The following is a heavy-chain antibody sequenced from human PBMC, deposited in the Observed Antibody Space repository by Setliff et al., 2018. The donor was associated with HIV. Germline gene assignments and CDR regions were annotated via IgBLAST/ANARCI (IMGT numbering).Heavy chain of an antibody. V-gene: IGHV4-39*01. CDR2: IYYSGST. J-gene: IGHJ4*02. CDR1: GGSISSSSSY. Sequence: PSETLSLTCTVSGGSISSSSSYWGWIRQSPGKGLEWIGSIYYSGSTYYNPSLKSRVTISVDTSKDQFSLRLSSVTAADTAVYYCARGSSNTWYYYFDSWGQGALVTVSS. D-gene: IGHD6-13*01. CDR3: ARGSSNTWYYYFDS.